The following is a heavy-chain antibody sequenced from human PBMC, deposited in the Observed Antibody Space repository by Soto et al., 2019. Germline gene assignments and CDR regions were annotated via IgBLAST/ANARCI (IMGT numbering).Heavy chain of an antibody. CDR3: AKATATGGGAFDI. D-gene: IGHD2-8*02. J-gene: IGHJ3*02. Sequence: GGSLRLSCAASGFTFSSYAMSWVRQAPGKGLEWVSAISGSGGSTHYPDSVKGRFTISRDNSKNTVFLQMNSLTVGDTAVYYCAKATATGGGAFDICGQGTMVTVSS. CDR1: GFTFSSYA. CDR2: ISGSGGST. V-gene: IGHV3-23*01.